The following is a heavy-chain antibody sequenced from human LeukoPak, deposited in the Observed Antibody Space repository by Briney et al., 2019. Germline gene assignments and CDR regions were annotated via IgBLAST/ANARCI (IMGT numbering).Heavy chain of an antibody. CDR1: GYTFTSYG. CDR3: ARVIPDCSSTSCYIWGPWVYYYYYGMDV. J-gene: IGHJ6*02. D-gene: IGHD2-2*02. V-gene: IGHV1-18*01. CDR2: ISAYNGNT. Sequence: ASVKVSCKASGYTFTSYGISWVRQAPGQGLEWMGWISAYNGNTNYAQKLQGRVTMTTDTSTSAAYMELRSLRSDDTAVYYCARVIPDCSSTSCYIWGPWVYYYYYGMDVWGQGTTVTVSS.